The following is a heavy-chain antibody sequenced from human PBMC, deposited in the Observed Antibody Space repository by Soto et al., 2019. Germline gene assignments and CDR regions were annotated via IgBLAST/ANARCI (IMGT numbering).Heavy chain of an antibody. V-gene: IGHV4-30-2*01. Sequence: QLQLQESGSGLVKPSQTLSLTCAVSGGSISSGGYSWSWIRQPPGKGLEWIAYIYHSGSTYYNPSLKSRVTISVARSKNELSLRLSSVTAADTAVYYCARVSYCGAACWPFDYWGQGTLVTVSS. CDR3: ARVSYCGAACWPFDY. D-gene: IGHD2-21*02. CDR1: GGSISSGGYS. J-gene: IGHJ4*02. CDR2: IYHSGST.